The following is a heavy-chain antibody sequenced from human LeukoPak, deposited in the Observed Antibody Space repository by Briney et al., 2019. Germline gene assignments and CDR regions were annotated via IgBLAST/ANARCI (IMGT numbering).Heavy chain of an antibody. CDR1: GFTFSSYA. CDR3: ARANFDY. CDR2: VSGNGVST. V-gene: IGHV3-23*01. J-gene: IGHJ4*02. Sequence: PGGSLRLSCAASGFTFSSYAMSWVRQAPGKGLEWVSGVSGNGVSTDYADSAKGRFTISRDNSKNTLYLQMNSLRAEDTAVYYCARANFDYWGQGTLVTVSS.